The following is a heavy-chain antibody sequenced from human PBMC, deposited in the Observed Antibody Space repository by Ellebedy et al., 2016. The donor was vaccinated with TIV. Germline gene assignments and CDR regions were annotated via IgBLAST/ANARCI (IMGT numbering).Heavy chain of an antibody. CDR2: LNYIGGRT. D-gene: IGHD3-10*01. J-gene: IGHJ4*02. V-gene: IGHV3-20*04. Sequence: GESLKISCAASGFTFGDYGMSWVRQVPGKGLEWVVGLNYIGGRTGYADSVKGRSTVSSDNAKNSLFLQMNSMRADDTAFYYCARVMGIYGSGSYSDFWGQGTLVTVSS. CDR3: ARVMGIYGSGSYSDF. CDR1: GFTFGDYG.